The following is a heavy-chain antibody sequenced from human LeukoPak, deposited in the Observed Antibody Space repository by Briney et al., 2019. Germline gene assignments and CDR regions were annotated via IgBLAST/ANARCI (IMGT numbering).Heavy chain of an antibody. CDR3: ATNGEILWFGTTSDY. V-gene: IGHV3-30*04. J-gene: IGHJ4*02. D-gene: IGHD3-10*01. Sequence: PGGSLRLSCAASGFTFSSYAMHWVRQAPGKGLEWVAVISYDGSNKYYADSVKGRFTISRDNSKNTLYLQMNSLRAEDTAVYYCATNGEILWFGTTSDYWGQGTLVTVSS. CDR1: GFTFSSYA. CDR2: ISYDGSNK.